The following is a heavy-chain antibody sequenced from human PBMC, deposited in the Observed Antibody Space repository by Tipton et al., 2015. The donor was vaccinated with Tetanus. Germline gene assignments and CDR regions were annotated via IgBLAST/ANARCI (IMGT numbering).Heavy chain of an antibody. V-gene: IGHV1-2*02. J-gene: IGHJ6*01. D-gene: IGHD6-13*01. Sequence: QPGAEVKKPGASVKVSCKASGYTFTGYYMHWVRQSPGQVLEGMGWNNPHRGGTNYAQKLQGRDTMTRDTSTSAVYMELSSLRSEDASAYYCAGDAVRGQLAPYYNCGMDVCAQRTTVAVSS. CDR2: NNPHRGGT. CDR3: AGDAVRGQLAPYYNCGMDV. CDR1: GYTFTGYY.